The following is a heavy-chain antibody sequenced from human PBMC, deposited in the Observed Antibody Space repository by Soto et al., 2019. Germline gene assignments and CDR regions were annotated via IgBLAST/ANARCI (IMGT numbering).Heavy chain of an antibody. V-gene: IGHV3-48*02. CDR3: ARGSASAPSFYYYGMDV. D-gene: IGHD6-25*01. CDR2: ISSSSSTI. Sequence: GGSLRLSCAASGFTFSSYSMNWVRQAPGKGLEWVSYISSSSSTIYYADSVKGRFTISRDNAKNSLYLQMNSLRDEDTAVYYCARGSASAPSFYYYGMDVWGQGTTVTVSS. CDR1: GFTFSSYS. J-gene: IGHJ6*02.